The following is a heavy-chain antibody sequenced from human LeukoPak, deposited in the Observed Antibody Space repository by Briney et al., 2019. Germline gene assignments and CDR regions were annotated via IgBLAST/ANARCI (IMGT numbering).Heavy chain of an antibody. D-gene: IGHD1-14*01. Sequence: PGGSLRLSCAASGLSFGFYAMSWVRQAPGKGLEWVSSISGGGAGTYYADSVRGRFTISRDNSKNTPYLQMDSLRAEDTALYYCAKDFVRYNIQFDYWGQGALVTVSS. CDR1: GLSFGFYA. J-gene: IGHJ4*02. V-gene: IGHV3-23*01. CDR2: ISGGGAGT. CDR3: AKDFVRYNIQFDY.